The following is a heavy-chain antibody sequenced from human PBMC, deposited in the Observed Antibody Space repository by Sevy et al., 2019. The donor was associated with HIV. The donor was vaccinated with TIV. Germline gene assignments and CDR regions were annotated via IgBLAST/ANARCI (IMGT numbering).Heavy chain of an antibody. J-gene: IGHJ4*02. CDR3: AIEGYDILTGFEPGNFDS. CDR1: GFTFGSYG. CDR2: ISYDGTIK. D-gene: IGHD3-9*01. V-gene: IGHV3-30*03. Sequence: GGSLRLSCAASGFTFGSYGMHWVRQAPGKGLEWVAVISYDGTIKSYADSVRGRFSISRDNADSTLYLLMDSLRAEDTAVYYCAIEGYDILTGFEPGNFDSWGQGTLVTVSS.